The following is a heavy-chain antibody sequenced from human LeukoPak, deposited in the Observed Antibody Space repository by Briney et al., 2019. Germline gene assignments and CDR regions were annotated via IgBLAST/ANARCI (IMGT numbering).Heavy chain of an antibody. CDR2: ISWNSGSI. CDR3: VKRGAGDYFDS. D-gene: IGHD1-26*01. CDR1: GFAFDDYA. J-gene: IGHJ4*02. Sequence: GGSLRLSCAASGFAFDDYAMHWVRQAPGKGLEWVSGISWNSGSIGYADSVKGRFTISRDNAKNSLYLQMNSLRADDMALYYCVKRGAGDYFDSWGQGTLVTVSS. V-gene: IGHV3-9*03.